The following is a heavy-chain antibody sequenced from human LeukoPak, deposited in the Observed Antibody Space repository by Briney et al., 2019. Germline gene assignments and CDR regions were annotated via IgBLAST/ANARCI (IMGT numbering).Heavy chain of an antibody. D-gene: IGHD3-10*01. V-gene: IGHV4-4*02. CDR3: ARVESITMVRGVIMFYNWFDP. CDR1: GGSISSSNW. CDR2: IYHSGST. Sequence: SSETLSLTCTVSGGSISSSNWWSWVRQPPGKGLEWIGEIYHSGSTNYNPSLKSRVTISVDKSKNQFSLKLSSVTAADTAVYYCARVESITMVRGVIMFYNWFDPWGQGTLVTVSS. J-gene: IGHJ5*02.